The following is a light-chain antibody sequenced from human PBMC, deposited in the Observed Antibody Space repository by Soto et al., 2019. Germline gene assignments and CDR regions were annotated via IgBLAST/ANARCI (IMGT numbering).Light chain of an antibody. Sequence: EIVLTQSPGTLSLSPRDRATLSCRASQSVRSSYLAWYQQKPGQAPRLLIYGASNRATGIPDRFSGSGSGTDFTLTISRLEPEDFAVYYCQQYGSSGTFGQGTKVDIK. CDR3: QQYGSSGT. CDR2: GAS. J-gene: IGKJ1*01. V-gene: IGKV3-20*01. CDR1: QSVRSSY.